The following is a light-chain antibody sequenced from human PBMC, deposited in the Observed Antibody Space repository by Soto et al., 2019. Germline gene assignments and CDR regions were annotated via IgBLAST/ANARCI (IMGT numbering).Light chain of an antibody. CDR3: PQYGGSPWT. CDR2: GAS. CDR1: QSVTRSS. Sequence: EIVLTQSPGTLSLSPGERATLSCRASQSVTRSSLAWYQQKPGQAPRLLIYGASSRATGIPDRFSGSGSGSHFTLHVSRLEPEDFAMYYCPQYGGSPWTFGQGTKVEIK. V-gene: IGKV3-20*01. J-gene: IGKJ1*01.